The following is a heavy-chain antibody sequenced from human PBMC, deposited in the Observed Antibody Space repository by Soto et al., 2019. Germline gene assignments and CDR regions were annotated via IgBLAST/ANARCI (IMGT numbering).Heavy chain of an antibody. CDR3: ARDPSYSQPWFDP. D-gene: IGHD4-4*01. V-gene: IGHV4-30-4*01. J-gene: IGHJ5*02. CDR2: IYYSGST. CDR1: GVSISSGDYY. Sequence: PSETLSLTCTVSGVSISSGDYYWSWIRQPPGKGLEWIGYIYYSGSTYYNPSLKSRVTISVDTSKNQFSLKLSSVTAADTAVYYCARDPSYSQPWFDPWGQGTLVTVSS.